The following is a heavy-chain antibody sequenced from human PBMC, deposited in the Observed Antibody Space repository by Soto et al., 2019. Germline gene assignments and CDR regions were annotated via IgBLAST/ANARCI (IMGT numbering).Heavy chain of an antibody. J-gene: IGHJ5*02. D-gene: IGHD1-26*01. CDR2: HYSGGST. Sequence: QTGGSLRLSCALSGFSVSSNYLSWVRHAPGKGLEWVSVHYSGGSTYYADSVQGRFTISRDKSNNTPYLQMRRARAEDTAVYFCARHRHPRGTVGATSPLDPWGQGTQVTVSS. V-gene: IGHV3-53*01. CDR1: GFSVSSNY. CDR3: ARHRHPRGTVGATSPLDP.